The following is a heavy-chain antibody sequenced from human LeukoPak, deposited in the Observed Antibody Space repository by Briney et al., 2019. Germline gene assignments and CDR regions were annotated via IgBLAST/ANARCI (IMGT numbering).Heavy chain of an antibody. CDR2: IYSDGST. V-gene: IGHV3-53*01. Sequence: GGSLRLSCAASGFTVSSNYMSWVRQAPGKGLEWVSVIYSDGSTYYADSVKGRFTISRDNSKNTLCLQMNSLRAEDTAVYYCASSTIPYYFDYWGQGTLVTVSS. J-gene: IGHJ4*02. CDR1: GFTVSSNY. CDR3: ASSTIPYYFDY. D-gene: IGHD5/OR15-5a*01.